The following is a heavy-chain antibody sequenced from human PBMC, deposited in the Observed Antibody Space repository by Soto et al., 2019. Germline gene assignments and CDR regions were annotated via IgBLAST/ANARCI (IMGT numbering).Heavy chain of an antibody. V-gene: IGHV3-74*01. CDR1: GFTFSSYW. CDR2: INSDGSST. Sequence: EVQLVESGGGLVQPGGSLRLSCAASGFTFSSYWMHWVRQAPGKGLVWVSRINSDGSSTSYADSVKGRFTISRDNAKNTLYLQMNSLRAEDTAVYYCARYRTPVAGSPPDAFDILGQGTMVTVSS. D-gene: IGHD6-19*01. CDR3: ARYRTPVAGSPPDAFDI. J-gene: IGHJ3*02.